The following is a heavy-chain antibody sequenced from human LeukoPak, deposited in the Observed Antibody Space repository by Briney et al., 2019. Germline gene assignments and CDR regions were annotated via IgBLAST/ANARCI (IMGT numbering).Heavy chain of an antibody. CDR3: ATTQSYYYYYMDV. J-gene: IGHJ6*03. CDR2: IYTSGRT. D-gene: IGHD3-10*01. CDR1: DGSISSGSFY. V-gene: IGHV4-61*02. Sequence: SETLSLTCSVSDGSISSGSFYWTWIRQPAGKGLEWIGRIYTSGRTNYNPSLKSRVTISIDAAKNQFSLNLNSVTAADTAVYYCATTQSYYYYYMDVWGKGTTVTISS.